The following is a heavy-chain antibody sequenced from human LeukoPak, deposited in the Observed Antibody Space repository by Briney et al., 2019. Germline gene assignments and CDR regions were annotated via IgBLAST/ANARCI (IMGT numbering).Heavy chain of an antibody. CDR3: ARLREIPVFGVVTKSTSYFDY. CDR2: IYYSGST. CDR1: GGSISSYY. Sequence: SETLSLTCTVSGGSISSYYWSWIRQPPGKGLEWIGYIYYSGSTNYNPSLKSRVTISVDTSKNQFSLKLSSVTAADTAVYYCARLREIPVFGVVTKSTSYFDYWGQGTLVTVSS. V-gene: IGHV4-59*01. J-gene: IGHJ4*02. D-gene: IGHD3-3*01.